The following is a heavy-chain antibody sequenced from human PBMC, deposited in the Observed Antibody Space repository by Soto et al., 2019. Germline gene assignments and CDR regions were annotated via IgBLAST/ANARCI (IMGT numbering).Heavy chain of an antibody. CDR3: ARSLGETTSLFDY. Sequence: QVQLVQSGAEMKQPGASVKLSCQASGYIFIHCFMHWVRQAPGQGLEWMGGINPGSGTTTYAQKCQGRVTVTRDTSTSTVYMELSSLGSGDTAMYYCARSLGETTSLFDYWGQGSLVTVSA. CDR2: INPGSGTT. J-gene: IGHJ4*02. V-gene: IGHV1-46*01. D-gene: IGHD1-26*01. CDR1: GYIFIHCF.